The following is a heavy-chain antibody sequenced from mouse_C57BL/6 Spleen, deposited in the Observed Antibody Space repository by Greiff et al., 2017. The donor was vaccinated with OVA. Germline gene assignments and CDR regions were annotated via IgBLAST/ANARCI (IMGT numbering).Heavy chain of an antibody. D-gene: IGHD2-4*01. CDR3: ARCYYDYGYAMDY. CDR1: GYAFSSSW. CDR2: IYPGDGDT. V-gene: IGHV1-82*01. J-gene: IGHJ4*01. Sequence: VQLQQSGPELVKPGASVKISCKASGYAFSSSWMNWVKQRPGKGLEWIGRIYPGDGDTNYNGKFKGKATLTADKSSSTAYMQLSSLTSEDSAVYFCARCYYDYGYAMDYWGQGTSVTVSS.